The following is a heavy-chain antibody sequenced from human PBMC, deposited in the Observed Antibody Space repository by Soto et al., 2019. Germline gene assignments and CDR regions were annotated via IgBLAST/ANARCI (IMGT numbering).Heavy chain of an antibody. J-gene: IGHJ6*02. CDR3: AREITAAGDYYYYGMDV. Sequence: SVKVSCKASGGTFSSYAISWVRQAPGQGLEWMGGIIPIFGTANYAQKFQGRVTITADESTSTAYMELSSLRSEDTAVYYCAREITAAGDYYYYGMDVWGQGTTVTVSS. CDR2: IIPIFGTA. D-gene: IGHD6-13*01. V-gene: IGHV1-69*13. CDR1: GGTFSSYA.